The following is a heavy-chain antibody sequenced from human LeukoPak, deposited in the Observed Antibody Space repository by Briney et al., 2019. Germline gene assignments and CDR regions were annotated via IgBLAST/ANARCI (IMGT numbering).Heavy chain of an antibody. CDR3: ARVAVDRADYDIRIEDYYYYYMDV. CDR2: INPSGGST. Sequence: GASVKVSCKASGYTFTSYYMHWVRQAPGQGLEWMGIINPSGGSTSYAQKFQGRVTMTRDMSTSTVYMELSSLRSEDTAVYYCARVAVDRADYDIRIEDYYYYYMDVWGKGTTVTVSS. CDR1: GYTFTSYY. V-gene: IGHV1-46*01. J-gene: IGHJ6*03. D-gene: IGHD3-9*01.